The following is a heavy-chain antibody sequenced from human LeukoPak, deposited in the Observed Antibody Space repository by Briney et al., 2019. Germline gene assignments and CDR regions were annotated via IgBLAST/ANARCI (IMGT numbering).Heavy chain of an antibody. D-gene: IGHD3-22*01. V-gene: IGHV4-34*01. CDR2: IYHSGST. J-gene: IGHJ1*01. CDR3: VSGSGYHYVRYFQH. CDR1: GGSFSGYY. Sequence: PSETLSLTCAVYGGSFSGYYWSWIRQPPGEGLEWIGEIYHSGSTNYNPSLKSRVTISVDKSKNQFSLKLSSVTAADTAVYYCVSGSGYHYVRYFQHWDQGTLVTVSS.